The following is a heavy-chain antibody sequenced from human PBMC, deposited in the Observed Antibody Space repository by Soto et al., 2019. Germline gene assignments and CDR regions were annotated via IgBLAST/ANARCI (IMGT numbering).Heavy chain of an antibody. D-gene: IGHD3-16*01. CDR3: ARDLNWAFDH. CDR1: GFPFSSKS. V-gene: IGHV3-48*02. Sequence: RRLSCAASGFPFSSKSVNWVRQAPGKGLEWVSYISGSGTTTRYADSVKGRFTLSRDNAKNSLFLDMNSLTDEDTAVYYCARDLNWAFDHWGRGTLVTVSS. J-gene: IGHJ5*02. CDR2: ISGSGTTT.